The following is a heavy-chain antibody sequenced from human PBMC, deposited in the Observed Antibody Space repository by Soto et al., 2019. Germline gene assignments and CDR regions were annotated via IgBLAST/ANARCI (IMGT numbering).Heavy chain of an antibody. V-gene: IGHV3-53*02. CDR3: AREQISGYLDY. CDR2: LYTGGNT. D-gene: IGHD5-12*01. CDR1: GFSVSMND. Sequence: EVQLVATGGGLIQPGGSLRLSCAASGFSVSMNDMTWVRQAPEKGLEWVSILYTGGNTYYADSVKGRFTISRDNSKNTLYLEMSSLRADDTAVYYCAREQISGYLDYWGQGTLVTVS. J-gene: IGHJ4*02.